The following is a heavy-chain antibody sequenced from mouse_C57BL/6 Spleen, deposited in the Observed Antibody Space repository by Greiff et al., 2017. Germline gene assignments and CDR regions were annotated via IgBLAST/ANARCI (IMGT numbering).Heavy chain of an antibody. V-gene: IGHV1-7*01. CDR2: INPSSGYT. CDR3: ARGPQSDYFDY. CDR1: GYTFTSYW. J-gene: IGHJ2*01. Sequence: VQLQQSGAELAKPGASVKLSCKASGYTFTSYWMHWVKQRPGQGLEWIGYINPSSGYTKYNQKFKDKATLTADKSYSTAYMQLGSLTYEDSAVYYCARGPQSDYFDYWGQGTTLTVSS.